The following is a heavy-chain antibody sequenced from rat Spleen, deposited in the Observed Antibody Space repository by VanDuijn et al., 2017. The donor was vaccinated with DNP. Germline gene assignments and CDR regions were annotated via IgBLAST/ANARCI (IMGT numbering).Heavy chain of an antibody. D-gene: IGHD3-8*01. CDR1: GFIFSNYW. J-gene: IGHJ2*01. V-gene: IGHV5-31*01. CDR2: ISYDGSDT. CDR3: TSNPHIRTAAPFDY. Sequence: EVQLVESGGGPVQPGRSLKLSCVASGFIFSNYWMTWIRQAPKKGLEWVATISYDGSDTYYRDSVKGRFSISRDNAKSTLYLQVNSLRSEDTATYYCTSNPHIRTAAPFDYWGQGVMVTVSS.